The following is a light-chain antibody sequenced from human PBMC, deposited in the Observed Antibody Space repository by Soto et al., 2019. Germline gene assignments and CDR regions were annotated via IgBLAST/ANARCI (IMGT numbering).Light chain of an antibody. CDR1: KLGDKY. CDR2: QDR. V-gene: IGLV3-1*01. J-gene: IGLJ2*01. Sequence: SYELTQPPSVSVSPGQTASITCSGDKLGDKYACWYQQKPGQSPVLVIYQDRKRPSGIPERFSGSNSGNTATLTISGTQAMDEADYYCQTWDGTTVVFGGGTKLTVL. CDR3: QTWDGTTVV.